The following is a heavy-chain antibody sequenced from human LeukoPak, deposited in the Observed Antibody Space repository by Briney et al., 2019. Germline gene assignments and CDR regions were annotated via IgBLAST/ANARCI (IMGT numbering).Heavy chain of an antibody. CDR1: GFTLGDYA. CDR2: IRSKAYGGTT. CDR3: TRHPIGDTAMDPHAFDI. J-gene: IGHJ3*02. D-gene: IGHD5-18*01. V-gene: IGHV3-49*03. Sequence: PGGSLRLSCTASGFTLGDYAMSWFRQAPGKGLEWVGFIRSKAYGGTTEYAASVKGRFTISRDDSKNFAYLQMNSLKTEDTAVYYCTRHPIGDTAMDPHAFDIWGQGTVVTVSS.